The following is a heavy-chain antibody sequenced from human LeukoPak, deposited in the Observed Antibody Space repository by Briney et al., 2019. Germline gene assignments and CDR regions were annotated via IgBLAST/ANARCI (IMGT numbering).Heavy chain of an antibody. CDR3: AVIGPRIAAAGFDY. J-gene: IGHJ4*02. CDR2: IRYDGSNK. CDR1: GFTFSSYG. D-gene: IGHD6-13*01. V-gene: IGHV3-30*02. Sequence: GGSLRLSCAASGFTFSSYGMHWVRQAPGKGLEWVAFIRYDGSNKYYADSVKGRFTISRDNSKNTLYLQMNSLRAEDTAVYYCAVIGPRIAAAGFDYWGQGTLVTVSS.